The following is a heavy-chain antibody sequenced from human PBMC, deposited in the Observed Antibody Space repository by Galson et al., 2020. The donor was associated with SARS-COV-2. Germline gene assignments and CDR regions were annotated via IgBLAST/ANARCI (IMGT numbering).Heavy chain of an antibody. D-gene: IGHD2-15*01. J-gene: IGHJ4*02. CDR1: GFTFSSYA. CDR2: ISYDGSNK. CDR3: ARDRGGNLNY. Sequence: GGSLRLSCAASGFTFSSYAMHWVRQAPGKGLEWVAVISYDGSNKYYADSVKGRFTISRDNSKNTLYLQMNSLRAEDTAVYYCARDRGGNLNYWGQGTLVTFSS. V-gene: IGHV3-30*04.